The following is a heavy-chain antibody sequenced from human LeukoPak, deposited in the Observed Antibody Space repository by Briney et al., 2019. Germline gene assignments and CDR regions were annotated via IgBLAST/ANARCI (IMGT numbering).Heavy chain of an antibody. J-gene: IGHJ3*02. CDR3: ARRLSPWGYCSSTSCPHDAFDI. V-gene: IGHV1-69*04. CDR2: TIPIFGIA. Sequence: GASVRVSCKASGGSFSSYAISWVRQAPGQGPEWMGRTIPIFGIANYAQKFQGRVTITADKSTSTAYMELRSLRSDDTAVYYCARRLSPWGYCSSTSCPHDAFDIWGQGTMVTVSS. D-gene: IGHD2-2*01. CDR1: GGSFSSYA.